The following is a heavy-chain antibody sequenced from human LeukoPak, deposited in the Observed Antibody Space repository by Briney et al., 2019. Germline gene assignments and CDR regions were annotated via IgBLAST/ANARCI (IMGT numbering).Heavy chain of an antibody. J-gene: IGHJ4*02. V-gene: IGHV4-39*07. D-gene: IGHD1-26*01. CDR1: GGSISSSSYY. CDR3: AREWGGIVGATRRGDY. CDR2: IYYSGST. Sequence: MSSETLSLTCTVSGGSISSSSYYWGWIRQPPGKGLEWIGSIYYSGSTYYNPSLKSRVTISVDTSKNQFSLKLSSVTAADTAVYYCAREWGGIVGATRRGDYWGQGTLVTVSS.